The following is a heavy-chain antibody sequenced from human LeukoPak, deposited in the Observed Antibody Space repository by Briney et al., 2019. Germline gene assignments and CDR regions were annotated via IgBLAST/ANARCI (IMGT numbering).Heavy chain of an antibody. CDR2: ITGSGGST. V-gene: IGHV3-23*01. CDR3: VSPVRDY. Sequence: QPGGSLRLSCAASGFTFSSYALTWVRQAPGKGLEWVSTITGSGGSTYSADSVKGRFTISRDNSKNTLYLQMNSLRAEDTAVYYCVSPVRDYWGQGTLVTVSS. CDR1: GFTFSSYA. J-gene: IGHJ4*02.